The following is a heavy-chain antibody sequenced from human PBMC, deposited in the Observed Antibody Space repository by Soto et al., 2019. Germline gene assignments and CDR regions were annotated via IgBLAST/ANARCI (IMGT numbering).Heavy chain of an antibody. Sequence: SETLSLTCTVSGGSISSYYWSWIRQPPGKGLEWIGYIYYSGSTNYNPSLKSRVAMSVDTSKNQFSLKLSSVAAADTAVYYCARVKSGSYFDSWGQGTLVTVSS. V-gene: IGHV4-59*01. CDR3: ARVKSGSYFDS. CDR1: GGSISSYY. CDR2: IYYSGST. D-gene: IGHD1-26*01. J-gene: IGHJ4*02.